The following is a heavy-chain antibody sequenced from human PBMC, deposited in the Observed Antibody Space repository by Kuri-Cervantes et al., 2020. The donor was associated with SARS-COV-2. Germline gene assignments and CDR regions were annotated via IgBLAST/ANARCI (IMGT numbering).Heavy chain of an antibody. CDR2: IRYDGSNK. J-gene: IGHJ6*02. D-gene: IGHD6-13*01. CDR3: AKDMHLSIAAAGTGTTFYYYYGMDV. CDR1: GFTFNRHY. V-gene: IGHV3-30*02. Sequence: GGSLRLSCAASGFTFNRHYMSWVRQAPGKGLEWVAFIRYDGSNKYYADSVKGRFTISKDNAKSSLFLQMTSLRAEDTALYYCAKDMHLSIAAAGTGTTFYYYYGMDVWGQGTTVTVTS.